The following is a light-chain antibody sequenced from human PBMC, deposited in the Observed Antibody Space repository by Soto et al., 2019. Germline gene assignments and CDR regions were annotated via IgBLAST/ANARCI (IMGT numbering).Light chain of an antibody. J-gene: IGKJ5*01. V-gene: IGKV3-20*01. CDR2: GAS. Sequence: EIVLTQSPGTLSLSPGERATISCGARQSISSNYLAWYQQKPGQAPMLLIYGASSRATGIPDRFSGSGSGTDFTLTTSRLEPEDFAVYYCQHYGSSLSITFGQGTRLEIK. CDR1: QSISSNY. CDR3: QHYGSSLSIT.